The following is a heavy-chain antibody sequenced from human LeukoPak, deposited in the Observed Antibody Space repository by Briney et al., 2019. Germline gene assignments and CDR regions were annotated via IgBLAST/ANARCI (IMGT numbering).Heavy chain of an antibody. J-gene: IGHJ6*02. Sequence: GGSLRLSCAASGVTVSSKDMSWVRQAPGKGLEWVSIIYSGGGKYYADFVEGRFTISSDNSKNPLYLQMNSLRAEDTAVYYCAREVDYYDILTGYYQHFGMDVWGQGTTVTVSS. V-gene: IGHV3-53*01. CDR1: GVTVSSKD. CDR3: AREVDYYDILTGYYQHFGMDV. CDR2: IYSGGGK. D-gene: IGHD3-9*01.